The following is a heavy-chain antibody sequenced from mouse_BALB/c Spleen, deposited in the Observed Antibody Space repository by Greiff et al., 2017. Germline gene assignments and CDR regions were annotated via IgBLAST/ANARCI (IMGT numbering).Heavy chain of an antibody. CDR2: IDPYYGGT. J-gene: IGHJ4*01. CDR1: GYSFTGYN. D-gene: IGHD2-4*01. V-gene: IGHV1-39*01. Sequence: VQLKESGPELEKPGASVKISCKASGYSFTGYNMNWVKQSNGKSLEWIGNIDPYYGGTSYNQKFKGKATLTVDKSSSTAYMQLKSLTSEDSAVYYCARDDYDAYYYAMDYWGQGTSVTVSS. CDR3: ARDDYDAYYYAMDY.